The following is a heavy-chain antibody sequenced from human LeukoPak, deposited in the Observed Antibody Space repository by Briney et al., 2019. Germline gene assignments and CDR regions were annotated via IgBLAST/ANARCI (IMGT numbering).Heavy chain of an antibody. CDR2: MNPNSGNT. J-gene: IGHJ6*04. V-gene: IGHV1-8*01. CDR3: ARDKEVLRYFDWSPMDV. D-gene: IGHD3-9*01. CDR1: GYTFTSYD. Sequence: ASVKVSCKASGYTFTSYDINWVRQATGQGLEWMGWMNPNSGNTGYAQKFQGRVTMTRNTSISTAYMELSSLRSDDTAVYYCARDKEVLRYFDWSPMDVWGKGTTVTVSS.